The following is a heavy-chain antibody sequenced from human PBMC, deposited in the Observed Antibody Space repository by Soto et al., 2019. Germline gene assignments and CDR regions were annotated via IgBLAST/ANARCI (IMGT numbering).Heavy chain of an antibody. Sequence: RIMQPQGKGLEWIGYIYYSGSTNYNPSLKSRVTISVNTSKNQFSLKLTSVTAADTAVYYCASMSSGWWYSAYLGQGTPVTGSP. V-gene: IGHV4-59*01. CDR2: IYYSGST. CDR3: ASMSSGWWYSAY. D-gene: IGHD6-19*01. J-gene: IGHJ4*02.